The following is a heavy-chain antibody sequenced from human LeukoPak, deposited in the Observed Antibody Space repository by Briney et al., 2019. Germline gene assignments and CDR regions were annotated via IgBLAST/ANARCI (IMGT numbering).Heavy chain of an antibody. Sequence: GGSLRLSCAASGFIFSNYYLNWVRQAPGKGLEWVANIKQDGSEKYYVDSVKGRFTISRDNAKNSLYLQMNSLRAEDTAVYYCARDFWSGYYQLVYWGQGTLVTVSS. D-gene: IGHD3-3*01. J-gene: IGHJ4*02. V-gene: IGHV3-7*01. CDR3: ARDFWSGYYQLVY. CDR2: IKQDGSEK. CDR1: GFIFSNYY.